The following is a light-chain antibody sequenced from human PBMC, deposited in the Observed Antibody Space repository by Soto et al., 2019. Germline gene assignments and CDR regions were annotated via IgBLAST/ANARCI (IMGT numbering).Light chain of an antibody. CDR1: ALPKQY. Sequence: SYELTQPPSVSVSPGQTARITCSGDALPKQYAYWYQQKPGQAPVVLIYKDTERSSGIPERFSGSSSGTTVTLTITGVEAEDEADYYCQSADTSGTDVFGSGTKLTVL. V-gene: IGLV3-25*03. CDR3: QSADTSGTDV. CDR2: KDT. J-gene: IGLJ1*01.